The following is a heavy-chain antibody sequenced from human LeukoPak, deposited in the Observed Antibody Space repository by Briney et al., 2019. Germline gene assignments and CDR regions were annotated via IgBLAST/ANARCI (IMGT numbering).Heavy chain of an antibody. CDR3: ARRGSGWYVDY. D-gene: IGHD6-19*01. V-gene: IGHV3-7*05. J-gene: IGHJ4*02. CDR2: INQDGSDK. CDR1: GFTFSNSW. Sequence: PGGSLRLSCAASGFTFSNSWMTWVRQAPGKGLEWVANINQDGSDKHYVESLKGRFTISRDNAKNSLLLQMNSLKVEDTAMYYCARRGSGWYVDYWGQGTLVTVSS.